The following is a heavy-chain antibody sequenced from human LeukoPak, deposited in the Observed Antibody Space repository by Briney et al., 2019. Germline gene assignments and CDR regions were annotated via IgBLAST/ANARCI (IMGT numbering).Heavy chain of an antibody. V-gene: IGHV1-69*13. D-gene: IGHD3-10*01. CDR3: TRVITIEQPPYYYYMDV. CDR1: GCTFSNYG. CDR2: IIPMSGAL. Sequence: ASVKVSCKGSGCTFSNYGFSWVRQAPGRGLEWMGVIIPMSGALNYAQKFQGRVTITADESTSTAYMELSSLRSEDTAVYYCTRVITIEQPPYYYYMDVWGRGTTVTVSS. J-gene: IGHJ6*03.